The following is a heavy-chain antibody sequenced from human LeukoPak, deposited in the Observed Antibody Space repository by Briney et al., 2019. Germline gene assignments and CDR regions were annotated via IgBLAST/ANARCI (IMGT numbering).Heavy chain of an antibody. CDR2: IRFDGSNK. CDR1: GFTFNNYG. J-gene: IGHJ4*02. V-gene: IGHV3-30*02. CDR3: AKGSPVKRFGELSLRSGSAEKDFDY. Sequence: PGGSLRLSCAPSGFTFNNYGMHWVRQAPGKGLGWVAFIRFDGSNKHYADSVKGRFTISRDNSKNTLYLQMNSLRDEDTAVYYCAKGSPVKRFGELSLRSGSAEKDFDYWGQGTLVTVSS. D-gene: IGHD3-10*01.